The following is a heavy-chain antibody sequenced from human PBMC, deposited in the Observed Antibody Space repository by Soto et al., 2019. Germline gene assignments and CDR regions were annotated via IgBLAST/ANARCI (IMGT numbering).Heavy chain of an antibody. J-gene: IGHJ4*02. CDR1: GYTFTGYY. V-gene: IGHV1-2*04. Sequence: GASVKVSCKASGYTFTGYYMHWVRQAPGQGLEWMGWINPNSGGTNYAQKFQGWVTMTRDTSISTAYMELSRLRSDDTAVYYCARGPPTYYYDSSGYPWREDFDYWGQGTLVTVSS. CDR2: INPNSGGT. CDR3: ARGPPTYYYDSSGYPWREDFDY. D-gene: IGHD3-22*01.